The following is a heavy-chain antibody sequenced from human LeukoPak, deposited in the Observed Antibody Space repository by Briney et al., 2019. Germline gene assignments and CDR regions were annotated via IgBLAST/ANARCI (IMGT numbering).Heavy chain of an antibody. D-gene: IGHD3-10*01. CDR3: ARALGATMVRGVIGKLNWFDP. Sequence: SQTLSLTCTVSGGSISSGGYYWSWIRQHPGKGLEWIGYMYYSGSTYYNPSLKSRVTISVDTSKNQFSLKLSSVTAADTAVYYCARALGATMVRGVIGKLNWFDPRGQGTLVTVSS. V-gene: IGHV4-31*03. J-gene: IGHJ5*02. CDR1: GGSISSGGYY. CDR2: MYYSGST.